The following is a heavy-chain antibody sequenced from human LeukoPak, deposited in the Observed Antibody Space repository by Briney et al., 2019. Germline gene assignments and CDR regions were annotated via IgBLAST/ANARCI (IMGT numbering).Heavy chain of an antibody. V-gene: IGHV4-39*07. CDR3: ARGRGVRGVIITRWYFDY. Sequence: PSETLSLTCTVSGGSISSSSYYWGWIRQPPGKGLEWIGSIYYSGSTYYNPSLKSRVTISVDTSKNQFSLKLSSVTAADTAVYYCARGRGVRGVIITRWYFDYWGQGTLVTVSS. CDR1: GGSISSSSYY. D-gene: IGHD3-10*01. J-gene: IGHJ4*02. CDR2: IYYSGST.